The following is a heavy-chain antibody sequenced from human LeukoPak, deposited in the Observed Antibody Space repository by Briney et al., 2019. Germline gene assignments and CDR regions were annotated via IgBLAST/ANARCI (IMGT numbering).Heavy chain of an antibody. CDR2: VNTDGSDI. Sequence: GGSLRLSCAASGFTFSSYWMHWVRQAPAKGLVWVSRVNTDGSDISYADSVKGRFTISRDNAKNTLYLQMNSLRAEDTAVYYCAKTPNYWGQGTLVTVSS. CDR1: GFTFSSYW. V-gene: IGHV3-74*01. CDR3: AKTPNY. J-gene: IGHJ4*02.